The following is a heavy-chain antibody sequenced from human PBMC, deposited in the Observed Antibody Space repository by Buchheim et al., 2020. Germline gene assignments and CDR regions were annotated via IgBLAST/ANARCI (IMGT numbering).Heavy chain of an antibody. CDR3: ARSCTGGNCYSNFDY. CDR2: SRNKANSYTT. J-gene: IGHJ4*02. CDR1: GFTFSDYY. V-gene: IGHV3-72*01. Sequence: VQLVESGGGLVQPGGSLRLSCAASGFTFSDYYMDWVRQAPGKGLEWVARSRNKANSYTTGYAASVTGRFTISRDVSENYLYLQMNSLKSEDTAVYFCARSCTGGNCYSNFDYWGQGTL. D-gene: IGHD2-15*01.